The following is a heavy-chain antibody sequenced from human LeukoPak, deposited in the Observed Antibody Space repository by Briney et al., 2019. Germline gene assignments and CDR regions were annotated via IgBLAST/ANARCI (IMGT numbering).Heavy chain of an antibody. J-gene: IGHJ4*02. CDR3: AKDRSDYTDY. CDR2: ISGSGGST. V-gene: IGHV3-23*01. CDR1: GFTFSSYA. Sequence: PGGSLRLSFAASGFTFSSYAMSWVGQAPGKGLEWVSAISGSGGSTYYADSVKGRFTISRDNSKNTLYLQMNSLRAEDTAVYYCAKDRSDYTDYWGQGTLVTVSS. D-gene: IGHD3-3*01.